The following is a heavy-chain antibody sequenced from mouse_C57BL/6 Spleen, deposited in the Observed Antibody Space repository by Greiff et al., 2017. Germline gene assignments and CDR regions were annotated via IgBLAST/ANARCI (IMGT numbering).Heavy chain of an antibody. CDR1: GYTFTTYP. D-gene: IGHD2-4*01. CDR3: ARGFYDYDEGGAMDY. J-gene: IGHJ4*01. CDR2: FHPYNDDT. Sequence: QVQLQQSGAELVKPGASVKMSCKASGYTFTTYPVEWMRQNHGKSLEWIGNFHPYNDDTKYNEKFKGKATLTVEKSSSTVYLELSRLTSDDSAVYYCARGFYDYDEGGAMDYWGQGTSVTVSS. V-gene: IGHV1-47*01.